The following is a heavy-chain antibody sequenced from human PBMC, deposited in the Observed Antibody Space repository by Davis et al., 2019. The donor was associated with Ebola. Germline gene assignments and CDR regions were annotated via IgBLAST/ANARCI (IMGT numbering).Heavy chain of an antibody. CDR3: ARVGQQLVELHY. CDR2: IYYSGST. D-gene: IGHD6-13*01. J-gene: IGHJ4*02. CDR1: GGSISSSSYY. V-gene: IGHV4-39*07. Sequence: PSETLSLTCTVSGGSISSSSYYWGWIRQPPGKGLEWIGSIYYSGSTYYNPSLKSRVTISVDTSKNQFSLKLSSVTAADTAVYYCARVGQQLVELHYWGQGTLVTVSS.